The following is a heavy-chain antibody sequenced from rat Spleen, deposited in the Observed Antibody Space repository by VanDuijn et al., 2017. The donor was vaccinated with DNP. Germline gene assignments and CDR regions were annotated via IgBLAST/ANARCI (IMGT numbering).Heavy chain of an antibody. J-gene: IGHJ1*01. CDR1: GFSLSTHG. D-gene: IGHD1-12*03. V-gene: IGHV2S8*01. CDR2: IWSGGST. CDR3: ARWFPPYWFFDF. Sequence: QVQLKESGPGLVQPSRTLSLTCTVSGFSLSTHGVSWVRQPPGKGLEWIAAIWSGGSTYYDSALKSRLNISRDTSKSQVLLKMDSLQTEDTAMYFCARWFPPYWFFDFWGPGTMVTVSS.